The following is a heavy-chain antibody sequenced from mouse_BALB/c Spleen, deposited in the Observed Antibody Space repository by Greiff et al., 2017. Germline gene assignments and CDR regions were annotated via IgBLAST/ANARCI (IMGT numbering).Heavy chain of an antibody. Sequence: QVQLQQSGAELVRPGVSVKISCKGSGYTFTDYAMHWVKQSHAKSLEWIGVISTYYGDASYNQKFKGKATMTVDKSSSTAYMELARLTSEDSAIYYCARGGTTGAMDYWGQGTSVTVSS. CDR1: GYTFTDYA. D-gene: IGHD1-1*01. V-gene: IGHV1S137*01. CDR2: ISTYYGDA. CDR3: ARGGTTGAMDY. J-gene: IGHJ4*01.